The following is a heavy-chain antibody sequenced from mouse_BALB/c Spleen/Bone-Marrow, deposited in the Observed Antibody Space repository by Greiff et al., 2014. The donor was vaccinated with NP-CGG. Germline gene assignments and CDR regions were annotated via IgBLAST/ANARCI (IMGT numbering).Heavy chain of an antibody. D-gene: IGHD6-1*01. CDR1: GFSLTSHG. V-gene: IGHV2-9*02. CDR3: ARPTPRYFAMDY. CDR2: IWAGGST. Sequence: VQLQQSGPGLVAPSQSLSITCTVSGFSLTSHGIHWVRQPPGKGLEWLGVIWAGGSTNYNSALMSRLSISKDNSKSQVFLKMNSLQTDDTAMYYCARPTPRYFAMDYWGQGTSVTVSS. J-gene: IGHJ4*01.